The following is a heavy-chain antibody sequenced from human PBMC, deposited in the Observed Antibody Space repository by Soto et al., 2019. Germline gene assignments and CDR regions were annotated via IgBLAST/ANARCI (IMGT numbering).Heavy chain of an antibody. CDR3: ARGSCSSTSCYKEYYFDL. CDR1: GGTFSGYA. Sequence: ASVKLSCKASGGTFSGYAISWVRQAPGQGLEWMGEIIPMFGTSNYAQKFQGRVTITADESTSTAYMELSSLRSEDTAVYYCARGSCSSTSCYKEYYFDLWGQGTLVTV. V-gene: IGHV1-69*13. CDR2: IIPMFGTS. D-gene: IGHD2-2*02. J-gene: IGHJ4*02.